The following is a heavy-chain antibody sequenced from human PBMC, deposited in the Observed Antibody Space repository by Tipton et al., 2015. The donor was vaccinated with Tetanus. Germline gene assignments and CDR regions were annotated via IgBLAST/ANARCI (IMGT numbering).Heavy chain of an antibody. Sequence: GEALGNGDYYWSWIRQPPGKGLESIGYIYYSGSTYYNPSLKSRVTISVDTSKNQFSLRLSSVTAAVTAVYYCARDHGITWGGMGYYYGMDVWGQGTTVTVSS. J-gene: IGHJ6*02. V-gene: IGHV4-30-4*01. CDR1: GEALGNGDYY. CDR3: ARDHGITWGGMGYYYGMDV. CDR2: IYYSGST. D-gene: IGHD3-16*01.